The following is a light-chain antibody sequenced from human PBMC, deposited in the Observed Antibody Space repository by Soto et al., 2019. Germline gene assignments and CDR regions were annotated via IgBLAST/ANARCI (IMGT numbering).Light chain of an antibody. Sequence: QSALTQPASVSGSPGQSITISCTGTSSDVGNYIFVSWYRQHPGKAPKLMIYDINNRPSGVSNRFSGSKSGNTASLIISGLQAEDEADYYCVSYTTSSSYVFGPGTKLTVL. J-gene: IGLJ1*01. V-gene: IGLV2-14*01. CDR2: DIN. CDR1: SSDVGNYIF. CDR3: VSYTTSSSYV.